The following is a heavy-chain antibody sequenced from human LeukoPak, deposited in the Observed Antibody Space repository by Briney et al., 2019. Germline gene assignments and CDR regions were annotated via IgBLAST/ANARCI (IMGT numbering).Heavy chain of an antibody. CDR2: IYYSGST. D-gene: IGHD6-19*01. V-gene: IGHV4-39*01. CDR3: ARGSSSGWYGGWFDP. CDR1: GGSISSSSYY. J-gene: IGHJ5*02. Sequence: SETLSLTCTVSGGSISSSSYYWGWSRQPPGKGREWIGSIYYSGSTYYNPSLKSRVTISVDTSKNQFSLKLSSGTAADTAVYYCARGSSSGWYGGWFDPWGQGTLVTVSS.